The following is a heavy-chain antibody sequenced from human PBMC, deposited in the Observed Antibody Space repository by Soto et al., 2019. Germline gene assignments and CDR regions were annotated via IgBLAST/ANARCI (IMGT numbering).Heavy chain of an antibody. CDR1: GGSMSSNGHY. J-gene: IGHJ5*02. V-gene: IGHV4-31*03. D-gene: IGHD6-19*01. Sequence: QVQLQESGPGLVKPSQTLSLTCSVSGGSMSSNGHYWSWICQHPGKGLEWIGYIYYSGSSSYNPSLRSRVTISVDTSKNQFSLRLSSVTAADTAIYYCARLGIGVARTPNWFDPWGQGTLVTVSS. CDR3: ARLGIGVARTPNWFDP. CDR2: IYYSGSS.